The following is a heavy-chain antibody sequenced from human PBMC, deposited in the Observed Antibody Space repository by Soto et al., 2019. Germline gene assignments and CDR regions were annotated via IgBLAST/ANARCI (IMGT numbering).Heavy chain of an antibody. CDR1: GFSFSDYY. V-gene: IGHV3-11*01. D-gene: IGHD1-1*01. Sequence: GGSLRLSCAASGFSFSDYYMSWIRQAPGKGLEWVSYIDFRSNSIYYADSVKGRFTISRDNAKNSLYLQMNSLRAEDTAVYYCLREIEPPGLFFDYCSQGSLVTVSS. J-gene: IGHJ4*02. CDR3: LREIEPPGLFFDY. CDR2: IDFRSNSI.